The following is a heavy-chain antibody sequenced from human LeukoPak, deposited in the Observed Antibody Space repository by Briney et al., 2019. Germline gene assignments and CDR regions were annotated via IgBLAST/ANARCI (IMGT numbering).Heavy chain of an antibody. D-gene: IGHD3-22*01. CDR1: GGSISSSSYY. Sequence: SETLSLTCTVSGGSISSSSYYWGWIRQPPGKGLEWIGSIYYSGSTYYNPSLKSRVTISVDTSKNQFSLKLSSVTAADTAVYYCARSTYYYDSSGYSDYWGQGTLVTVSS. CDR2: IYYSGST. V-gene: IGHV4-39*07. CDR3: ARSTYYYDSSGYSDY. J-gene: IGHJ4*02.